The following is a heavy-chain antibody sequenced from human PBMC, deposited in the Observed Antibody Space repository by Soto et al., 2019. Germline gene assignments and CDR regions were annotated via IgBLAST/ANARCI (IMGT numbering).Heavy chain of an antibody. CDR2: ISAYNGNT. CDR3: ARVLMLGSSWDYYYYYMDV. J-gene: IGHJ6*03. CDR1: GYTFTSYG. Sequence: QVQLVQSGAEVKKPGASVKVSCKASGYTFTSYGISWVRQAPGHGLEWMGWISAYNGNTNYAQKLQGRVTMTTDTSTSTAYMELRSLRSDDTAVYYCARVLMLGSSWDYYYYYMDVWGKGTTVTVSS. D-gene: IGHD6-13*01. V-gene: IGHV1-18*01.